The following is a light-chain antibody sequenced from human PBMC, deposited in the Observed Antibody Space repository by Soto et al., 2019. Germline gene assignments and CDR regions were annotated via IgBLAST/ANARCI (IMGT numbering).Light chain of an antibody. CDR3: QQYNNWPLT. CDR2: GAS. Sequence: EILLTQSPDTLSVSPGERSTLSCRASQTVGSNLAWYQQKPGQAPRLLIYGASTRASDTPARFSGSGSVTEFALTISSLQSEDFAVYYCQQYNNWPLTFGQGTRLEIK. J-gene: IGKJ5*01. V-gene: IGKV3D-15*01. CDR1: QTVGSN.